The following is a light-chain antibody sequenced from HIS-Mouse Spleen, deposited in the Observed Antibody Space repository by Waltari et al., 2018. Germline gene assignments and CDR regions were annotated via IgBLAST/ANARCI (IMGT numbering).Light chain of an antibody. J-gene: IGLJ2*01. Sequence: SYELTQPPSVSVSPGQTARITCSGDALPKKYAYWYQQKSGQAPVLVIYDDSKRPSGIPGGCSGSSSVTMATLTISGAQVEDEADYYCYSTDSSGNHRVFGGGTKLTVL. CDR2: DDS. CDR1: ALPKKY. V-gene: IGLV3-10*01. CDR3: YSTDSSGNHRV.